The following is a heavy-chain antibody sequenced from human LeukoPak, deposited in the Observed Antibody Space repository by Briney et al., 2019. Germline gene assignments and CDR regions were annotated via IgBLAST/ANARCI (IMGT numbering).Heavy chain of an antibody. CDR3: ARGLPHGSGSATFDP. CDR2: MNTNSGNT. V-gene: IGHV1-8*02. D-gene: IGHD3-10*01. CDR1: GYTFTSYG. J-gene: IGHJ5*02. Sequence: GSVKVSCKASGYTFTSYGISWVRQATGRPLERMGWMNTNSGNTGYAQKFQGRVTMTRNTSISTAYVELSSLRSEDTAVYYCARGLPHGSGSATFDPWGQGTLVTVSS.